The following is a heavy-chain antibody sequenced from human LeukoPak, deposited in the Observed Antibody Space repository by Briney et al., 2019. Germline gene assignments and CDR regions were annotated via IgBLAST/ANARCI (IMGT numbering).Heavy chain of an antibody. CDR1: GFTFSIYT. J-gene: IGHJ6*02. V-gene: IGHV3-48*01. Sequence: GSLKLSCAASGFTFSIYTMNWVRQAPGKGLEWISYISTNSGTIWYADSVKGRFTISRDNSKNTLYLQMNSLRAEDTAVYYCAKEHYGMDVWGQGTTVTVSS. CDR2: ISTNSGTI. CDR3: AKEHYGMDV.